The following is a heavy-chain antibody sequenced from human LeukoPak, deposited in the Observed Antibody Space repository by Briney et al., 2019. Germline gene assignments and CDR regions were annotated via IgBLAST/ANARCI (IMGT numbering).Heavy chain of an antibody. CDR2: IYHSGST. CDR1: GGSISSSNW. J-gene: IGHJ6*03. V-gene: IGHV4-4*02. CDR3: ARVAYSSGLIWYYYYMDV. Sequence: SETLSLTCAVSGGSISSSNWWSWVRQPPGKGLEWIGEIYHSGSTNYNPSLKSRVTISVDKSKNQFSLKLSSVTAADTAVYYCARVAYSSGLIWYYYYMDVWGKGTTVTVSS. D-gene: IGHD6-19*01.